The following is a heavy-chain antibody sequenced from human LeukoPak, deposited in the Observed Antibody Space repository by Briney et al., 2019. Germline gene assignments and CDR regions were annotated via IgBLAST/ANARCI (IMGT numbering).Heavy chain of an antibody. Sequence: GGSLRLSCAASGFTFSNAWMSWVRQAPGKGLEWVGRIKSKTDGGTTDYAAPVKGRFTISRDDSKNTLYLQMNSLKTEDTAVFYCAKGLAVVVVAAVDYWGQGTLVTVSS. CDR3: AKGLAVVVVAAVDY. V-gene: IGHV3-15*01. D-gene: IGHD2-15*01. CDR2: IKSKTDGGTT. J-gene: IGHJ4*02. CDR1: GFTFSNAW.